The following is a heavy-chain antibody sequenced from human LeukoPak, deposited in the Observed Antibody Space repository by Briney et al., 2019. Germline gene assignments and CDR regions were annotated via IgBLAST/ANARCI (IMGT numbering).Heavy chain of an antibody. J-gene: IGHJ3*02. CDR2: TYYRSKWYN. Sequence: QTLSLTCAISGDSVSSNSAAWNWIRQSPSRGLEWLGRTYYRSKWYNDYAVSVKSRITINPDTSKYQFSLQLNSVTPEDTAVYYCASSRFGEPYRPYKAAFDIWGQGTMVTVSS. D-gene: IGHD3-10*01. CDR3: ASSRFGEPYRPYKAAFDI. V-gene: IGHV6-1*01. CDR1: GDSVSSNSAA.